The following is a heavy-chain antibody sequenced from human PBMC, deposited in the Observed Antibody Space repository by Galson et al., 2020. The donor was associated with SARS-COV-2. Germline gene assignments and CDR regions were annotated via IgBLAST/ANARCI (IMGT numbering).Heavy chain of an antibody. D-gene: IGHD5-18*01. CDR3: ARDEGIRGYNYGRLYYGMDV. Sequence: GEYLKIFCAASGFPFSTYSMNWVRLAPGKGLEWVSSISTSSNYTYYVDSVKGRFSISRDNPRNSLYLQMNSLRAEDTAVYYCARDEGIRGYNYGRLYYGMDVWGQGTTVTVSS. J-gene: IGHJ6*02. V-gene: IGHV3-21*01. CDR1: GFPFSTYS. CDR2: ISTSSNYT.